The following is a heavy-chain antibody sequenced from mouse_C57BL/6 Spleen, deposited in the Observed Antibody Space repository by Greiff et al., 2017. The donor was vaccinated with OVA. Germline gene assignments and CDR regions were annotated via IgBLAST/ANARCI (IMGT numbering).Heavy chain of an antibody. Sequence: QVQLKQSGAELVKPGASVKISCKASGYAFRSYWMNWVKQRPGTGLAWIGQIYPGDGDTNYNGKFKGKATLTSAHSSSTAYMQLSSLTSEDSAVYFCARRGWEGYCDYWGQGTTLTVSS. CDR2: IYPGDGDT. J-gene: IGHJ2*01. D-gene: IGHD4-1*01. CDR1: GYAFRSYW. CDR3: ARRGWEGYCDY. V-gene: IGHV1-80*01.